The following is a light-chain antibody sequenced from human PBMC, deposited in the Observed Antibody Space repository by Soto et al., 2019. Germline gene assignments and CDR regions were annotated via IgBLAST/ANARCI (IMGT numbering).Light chain of an antibody. V-gene: IGKV1-33*01. CDR2: DAS. CDR3: QQSDNPPFT. J-gene: IGKJ4*01. Sequence: DIQRTQSPSSLSASGGDRVTITCQASQDISNYLNWYQQKPGKAPNLLIYDASNLETGVPSRFSGSGSGTDFNITITSLQPADIATYYYQQSDNPPFTFGDRTKVQIK. CDR1: QDISNY.